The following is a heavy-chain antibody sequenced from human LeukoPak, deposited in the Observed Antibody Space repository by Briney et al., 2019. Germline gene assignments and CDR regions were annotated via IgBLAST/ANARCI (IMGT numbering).Heavy chain of an antibody. J-gene: IGHJ4*02. V-gene: IGHV3-21*01. Sequence: GGSLRLSCAASGFTFSSYSMNWVRQAPGKGLEWVSSISSSSSYIYYADSVKGRFTISRDNAKNSLYLQMNSLGAEDTAVYYCARSRGSWYGGFYFDYWGQGTLVTVSS. CDR2: ISSSSSYI. CDR1: GFTFSSYS. CDR3: ARSRGSWYGGFYFDY. D-gene: IGHD6-13*01.